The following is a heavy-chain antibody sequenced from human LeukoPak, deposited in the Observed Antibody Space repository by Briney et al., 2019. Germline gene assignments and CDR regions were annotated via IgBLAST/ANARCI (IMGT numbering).Heavy chain of an antibody. CDR2: IKYDGSHK. J-gene: IGHJ4*02. V-gene: IGHV3-7*01. CDR3: ASSHDSSGND. D-gene: IGHD3-22*01. CDR1: GFSFSSYW. Sequence: GGSLRLSCVASGFSFSSYWMGWIRQAPGKGLEWVAQIKYDGSHKYYVDSVKGRFTISRDNAKNSVYLQMNSLRVDDTAVYFCASSHDSSGNDWGQGTMVTVSS.